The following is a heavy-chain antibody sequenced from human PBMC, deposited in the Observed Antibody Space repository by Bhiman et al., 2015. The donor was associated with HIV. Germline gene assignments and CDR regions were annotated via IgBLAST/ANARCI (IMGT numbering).Heavy chain of an antibody. D-gene: IGHD6-19*01. CDR1: GFTFSSSW. CDR2: INQDGSEK. J-gene: IGHJ4*02. CDR3: AREAVAGSVYFNY. Sequence: EVQLVESGGGVVQPGGSLRLSCAASGFTFSSSWMHWVRQAPGKGLEWVANINQDGSEKYYVDSVKGRFTISRDNTKNSLYLQMNTLRAEDTALYYCAREAVAGSVYFNYWGQGTWSPSPQ. V-gene: IGHV3-7*01.